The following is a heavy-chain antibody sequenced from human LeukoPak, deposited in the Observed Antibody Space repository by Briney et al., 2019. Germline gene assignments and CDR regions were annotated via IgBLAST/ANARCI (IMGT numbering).Heavy chain of an antibody. CDR1: GGSISSSSYY. Sequence: SETLSLTCTVSGGSISSSSYYWGWIRQPPGKGLEWIGSIYYSGSTYYNPSLKSRVTISVDTSKNQFSLKLSSVTAADTAVYYCARHSGYFDDAFDIWGQGTMVTVSS. D-gene: IGHD3-22*01. CDR3: ARHSGYFDDAFDI. V-gene: IGHV4-39*01. J-gene: IGHJ3*02. CDR2: IYYSGST.